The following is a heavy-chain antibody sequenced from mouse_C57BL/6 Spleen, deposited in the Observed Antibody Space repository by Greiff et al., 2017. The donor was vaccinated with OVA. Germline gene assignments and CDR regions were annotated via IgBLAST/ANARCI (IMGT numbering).Heavy chain of an antibody. CDR2: ISDGGSYT. CDR3: AREEEYYYGSRAWFAY. CDR1: GFTFSSYA. J-gene: IGHJ3*01. V-gene: IGHV5-4*01. D-gene: IGHD1-1*01. Sequence: EVNVVESGGGLVKPGGSLKLSCAASGFTFSSYAMSWVRQTPEKRLEWVATISDGGSYTYYPDNVKGRFTISRDNAKNNLYLQMSHLKSEDTAMYYCAREEEYYYGSRAWFAYWGQGTLVTVSA.